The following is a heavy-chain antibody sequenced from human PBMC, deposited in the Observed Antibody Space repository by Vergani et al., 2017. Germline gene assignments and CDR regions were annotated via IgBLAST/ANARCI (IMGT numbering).Heavy chain of an antibody. CDR2: ISADNGNT. J-gene: IGHJ4*02. V-gene: IGHV1-18*01. CDR3: ARAHDLWSGYYYFDY. Sequence: QVQLVQSGAEVKKPGASVKVSYKASGYTFTSYGISWVRQAPGQGLEWMGWISADNGNTNYAQKLQGRVTMTTDTSTSTAYMELRSLRSDDTAVYYCARAHDLWSGYYYFDYWGQGTLVTVSS. CDR1: GYTFTSYG. D-gene: IGHD3-3*01.